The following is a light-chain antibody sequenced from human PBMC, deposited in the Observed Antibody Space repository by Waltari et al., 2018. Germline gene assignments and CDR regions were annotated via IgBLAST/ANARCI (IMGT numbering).Light chain of an antibody. Sequence: VLTQSPGTLSLSPGERATLSCRASQSLTKKYLAWYQLKPGQAPWLLIFGASSRAAGVPDSFSGSGSGTDFTLTISRLEPEDFAVYYCQQYGSSILYTFGQGTKLEIK. V-gene: IGKV3-20*01. CDR3: QQYGSSILYT. J-gene: IGKJ2*01. CDR1: QSLTKKY. CDR2: GAS.